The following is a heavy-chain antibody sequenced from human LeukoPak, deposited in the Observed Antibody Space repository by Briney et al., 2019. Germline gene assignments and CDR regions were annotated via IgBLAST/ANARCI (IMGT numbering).Heavy chain of an antibody. CDR2: IYPGDSDT. V-gene: IGHV5-51*01. D-gene: IGHD6-13*01. J-gene: IGHJ5*02. Sequence: GESLKIYCKGSGYSFTSYWIGWVRQMPGKGLEWMGIIYPGDSDTRYSPSFQGQVTISADKSISTAYLQWSSLKASDTAMYYCARRANGYSSINWFDPWGQGTLVTVSS. CDR1: GYSFTSYW. CDR3: ARRANGYSSINWFDP.